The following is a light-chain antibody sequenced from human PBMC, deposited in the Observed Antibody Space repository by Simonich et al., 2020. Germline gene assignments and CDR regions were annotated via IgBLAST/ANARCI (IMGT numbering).Light chain of an antibody. CDR2: AAS. CDR3: QQSYSTLVT. CDR1: QSISSY. V-gene: IGKV1-39*01. J-gene: IGKJ2*01. Sequence: DIQMTQSPSAISAFVGNRVTITCRASQSISSYLNWYQQKPGKAPKLMIYAASSLKSGVPSRFSGSGSGTDFTLTISSLQPEDVATYYCQQSYSTLVTFGQGTKLEIK.